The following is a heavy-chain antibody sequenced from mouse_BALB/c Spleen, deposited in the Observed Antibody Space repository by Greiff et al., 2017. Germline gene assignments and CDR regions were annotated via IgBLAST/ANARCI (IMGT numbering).Heavy chain of an antibody. Sequence: DVQLQESGPSLVKPSQTLSLTCSVTGDSITSGYWNWIRQFPGNKLEWMGYISYDGSNNYNPSLKNRISITRDTSKNQFFLKLNSVTTEDTATYYCARGTARATRFDYWGQGTTLTVSS. CDR2: ISYDGSN. CDR3: ARGTARATRFDY. J-gene: IGHJ2*01. CDR1: GDSITSGY. D-gene: IGHD3-2*01. V-gene: IGHV3-6*02.